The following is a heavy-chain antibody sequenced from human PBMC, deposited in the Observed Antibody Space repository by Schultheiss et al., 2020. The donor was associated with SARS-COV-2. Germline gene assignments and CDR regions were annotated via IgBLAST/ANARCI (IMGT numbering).Heavy chain of an antibody. CDR1: GYTFTGYY. CDR2: FDPEDGET. Sequence: ASVKVSCKASGYTFTGYYMHWVRQAPGQGLEWMGGFDPEDGETIYAQKFQGRVTMTEDTSTDTAYMELSSLRSEDTAVYYCARGIAVAYYYYGMDVWGQGTTVTVSS. J-gene: IGHJ6*02. CDR3: ARGIAVAYYYYGMDV. D-gene: IGHD6-19*01. V-gene: IGHV1-24*01.